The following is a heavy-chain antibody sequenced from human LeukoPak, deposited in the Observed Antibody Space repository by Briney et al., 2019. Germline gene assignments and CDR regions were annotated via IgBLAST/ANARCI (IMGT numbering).Heavy chain of an antibody. CDR3: ATSPITGDDAFDI. J-gene: IGHJ3*02. D-gene: IGHD7-27*01. CDR1: GYTFTGYY. V-gene: IGHV1-2*02. Sequence: SSVKVSCKASGYTFTGYYMHWVRQAPGQGLEWRGWINPNSGGTNYAKKFQGRGAMTRDTSISTAYMELSRLRSDETAVYYCATSPITGDDAFDIWGQGTMVTVSS. CDR2: INPNSGGT.